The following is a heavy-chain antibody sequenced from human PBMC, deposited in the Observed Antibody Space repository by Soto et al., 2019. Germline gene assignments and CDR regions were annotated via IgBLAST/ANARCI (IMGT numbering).Heavy chain of an antibody. D-gene: IGHD1-1*01. CDR3: ARERTGTTNMDV. J-gene: IGHJ6*02. V-gene: IGHV1-8*01. Sequence: QVQLVQSGAEVKKPGAPVKVSCKASGYTFTSYDINWVRQATGQGLEWMGWMNPNSGNTGYAQKFRCRVTMTRNTYISTAYMELSSLRSEDTDLYYCARERTGTTNMDVCGHGTTVTVFS. CDR1: GYTFTSYD. CDR2: MNPNSGNT.